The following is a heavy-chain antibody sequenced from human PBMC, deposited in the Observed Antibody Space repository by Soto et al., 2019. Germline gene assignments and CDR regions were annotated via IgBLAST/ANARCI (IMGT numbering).Heavy chain of an antibody. CDR1: EGTFIDHA. V-gene: IGHV3-23*01. CDR3: AKDQGTYYYDSSGYSGFDY. CDR2: ISGSGGST. D-gene: IGHD3-22*01. J-gene: IGHJ4*02. Sequence: PLLSLRLPWAAAEGTFIDHAMSRIIQTPGKGLEWVSAISGSGGSTYYADSVKGRFTISRDNSKNTLYLQMNSLRAEDTAVYYCAKDQGTYYYDSSGYSGFDYWGQGTLVTVSS.